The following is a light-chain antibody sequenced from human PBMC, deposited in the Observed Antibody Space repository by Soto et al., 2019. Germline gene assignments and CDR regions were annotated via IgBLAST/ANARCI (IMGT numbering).Light chain of an antibody. CDR1: QDISNW. J-gene: IGKJ4*01. CDR3: QQGKSLTLS. V-gene: IGKV1-12*01. Sequence: DIQMTQSPSSVSASVGDRVTITCRASQDISNWLAWYQQKLGKAPKLLIYGASILQSGVPPRFSGSGSGTDFTLTITSLQPEDFATYYCQQGKSLTLSFGGGTKVETK. CDR2: GAS.